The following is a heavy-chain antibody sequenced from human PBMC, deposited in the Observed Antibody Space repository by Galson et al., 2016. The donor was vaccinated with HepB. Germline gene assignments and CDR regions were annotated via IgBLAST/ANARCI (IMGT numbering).Heavy chain of an antibody. J-gene: IGHJ6*04. Sequence: SLRLSCAASGFTFDDYAMHWVRQAPGKGLEWVSAISWNSGSIGYADAVKGRFTISNDNSKDLLFLQMNRLRAEDTAVYYCARAGRSREASVYYGMDVWGKGTTVTVSS. CDR1: GFTFDDYA. V-gene: IGHV3-9*01. CDR2: ISWNSGSI. D-gene: IGHD1-26*01. CDR3: ARAGRSREASVYYGMDV.